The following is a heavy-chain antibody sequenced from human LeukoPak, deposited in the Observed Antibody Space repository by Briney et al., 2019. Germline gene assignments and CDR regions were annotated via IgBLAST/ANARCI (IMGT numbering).Heavy chain of an antibody. CDR1: GGSISSYY. CDR2: IYYSGST. V-gene: IGHV4-59*01. CDR3: ARVYYYDSSGSDDAFDI. D-gene: IGHD3-22*01. J-gene: IGHJ3*02. Sequence: SETLSLTCTVSGGSISSYYWSWIRQPPGKGLEWIGYIYYSGSTNYNPSLKSRVTISVDTSRNQFSLKLSSVTAADTAVYYCARVYYYDSSGSDDAFDIWGQGTMVTVSS.